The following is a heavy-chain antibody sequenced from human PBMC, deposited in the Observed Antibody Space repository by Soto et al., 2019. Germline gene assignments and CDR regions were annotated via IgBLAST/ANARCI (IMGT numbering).Heavy chain of an antibody. CDR1: GGSFSGYH. J-gene: IGHJ6*02. Sequence: KPSETLSLTXAVHGGSFSGYHWSWIRQPPGKGLEWIGEVNHRGSTNYNPSLKSRVTISVDTSKNQFSLKLSSVTAADTAVYYCAGGRGVRGTIITTYYYYGMDVWGQGTTVTVSS. CDR2: VNHRGST. CDR3: AGGRGVRGTIITTYYYYGMDV. V-gene: IGHV4-34*01. D-gene: IGHD3-10*01.